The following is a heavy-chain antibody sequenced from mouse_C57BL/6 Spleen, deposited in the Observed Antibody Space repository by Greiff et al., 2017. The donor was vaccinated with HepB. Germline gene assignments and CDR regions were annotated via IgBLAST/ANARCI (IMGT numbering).Heavy chain of an antibody. J-gene: IGHJ3*01. Sequence: QVQLQQPGAELVKPGASVKLSCKASGYTFTSYWMHWVKQRPGQGLEWIGMIHPNSGSTNYNEKFKSKATLTVDKSSSTAYMQLSSLTSEDSAVYYCARAELGPAGCAYWGQGTLVTVSA. CDR1: GYTFTSYW. CDR3: ARAELGPAGCAY. CDR2: IHPNSGST. D-gene: IGHD4-1*01. V-gene: IGHV1-64*01.